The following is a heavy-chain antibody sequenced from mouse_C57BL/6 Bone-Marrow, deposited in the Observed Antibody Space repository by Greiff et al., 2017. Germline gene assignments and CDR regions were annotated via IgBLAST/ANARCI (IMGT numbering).Heavy chain of an antibody. CDR2: ISSGGDYI. J-gene: IGHJ3*01. D-gene: IGHD1-1*01. CDR3: TREGTTVVDY. V-gene: IGHV5-9-1*02. Sequence: DVMLVESGEGLVKPGGSLKLSCAASGFTFSSYAMSWVRQTPEKRLEWVAYISSGGDYIYYADTVKGRFTISRDNARNTLYLQMSSLKSEDTAMYYCTREGTTVVDYWGQGTLVTVSA. CDR1: GFTFSSYA.